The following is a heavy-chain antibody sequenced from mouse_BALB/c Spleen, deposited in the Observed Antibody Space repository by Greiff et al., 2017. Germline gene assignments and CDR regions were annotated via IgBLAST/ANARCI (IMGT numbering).Heavy chain of an antibody. CDR2: ISSGGSYT. CDR3: ARLGYYAMDY. J-gene: IGHJ4*01. V-gene: IGHV5-6*01. CDR1: GFTFSSYG. Sequence: EVHLVESGGDLVKPGGSLKLSCAASGFTFSSYGMSWVRQTPDKRLEWVATISSGGSYTYYPDSVKGRFTISRDNAKNTLYLQMSSLKSEDTAMYYCARLGYYAMDYWGQGTSVTVSS.